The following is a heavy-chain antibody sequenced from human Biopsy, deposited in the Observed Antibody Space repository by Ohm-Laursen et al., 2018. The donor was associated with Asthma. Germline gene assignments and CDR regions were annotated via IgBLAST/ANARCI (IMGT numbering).Heavy chain of an antibody. J-gene: IGHJ4*02. Sequence: SLRLSCAASGFKFDEYTMHWVRQAPGKGLEWVSGISWNSATMGYADSVEGRFTISRDNVKNSVFLHMDSLRPEDTAFYYCAKVRSDWVITESFDYWGQGVLVTVSS. D-gene: IGHD3-22*01. CDR2: ISWNSATM. CDR1: GFKFDEYT. V-gene: IGHV3-9*01. CDR3: AKVRSDWVITESFDY.